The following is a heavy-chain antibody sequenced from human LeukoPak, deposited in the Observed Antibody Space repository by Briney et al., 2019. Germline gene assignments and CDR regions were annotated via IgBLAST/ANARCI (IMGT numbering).Heavy chain of an antibody. CDR2: IYSGGST. CDR1: GFTFSSYS. V-gene: IGHV3-53*01. J-gene: IGHJ4*02. Sequence: GGSLRLSCAASGFTFSSYSMNWVRQAPGKGLEWVSIIYSGGSTYYADSVKGRFTISRDNSKNTLYLQMNTLRTEDTAVYYCAKAVAASWYYFDYWGQGTLVTVSS. D-gene: IGHD2-15*01. CDR3: AKAVAASWYYFDY.